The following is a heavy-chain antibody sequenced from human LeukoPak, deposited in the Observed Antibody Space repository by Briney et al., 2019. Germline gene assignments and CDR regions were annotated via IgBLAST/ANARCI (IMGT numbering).Heavy chain of an antibody. CDR3: AKEGPPSSGWPFDY. CDR1: EFTFSNYA. Sequence: AGGSLRLSCAASEFTFSNYAMNWVRQAPGKGLEWVSAISDSGITTYYADSVKGRFTVSRDNSKNTLYLQMNSLRAEDTALYYCAKEGPPSSGWPFDYWGQGTLVTVSS. V-gene: IGHV3-23*01. J-gene: IGHJ4*02. CDR2: ISDSGITT. D-gene: IGHD6-19*01.